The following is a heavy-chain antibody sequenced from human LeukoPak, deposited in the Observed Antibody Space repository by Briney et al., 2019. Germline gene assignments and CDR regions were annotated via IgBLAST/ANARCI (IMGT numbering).Heavy chain of an antibody. CDR1: GGSISSYY. Sequence: SETLSLTCTVSGGSISSYYWSWIRQPPGKGLEWIGYIYYSGSTNYNPSLKSRVTISVDTSKNQFSLKLSSVTAADTAVYYCASPYRDLRLQYWGQGTLVTVSS. CDR3: ASPYRDLRLQY. D-gene: IGHD3-16*01. J-gene: IGHJ4*02. V-gene: IGHV4-59*08. CDR2: IYYSGST.